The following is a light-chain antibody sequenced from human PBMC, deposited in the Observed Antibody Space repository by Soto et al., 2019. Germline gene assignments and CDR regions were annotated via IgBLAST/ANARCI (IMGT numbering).Light chain of an antibody. CDR2: SNN. CDR1: RSNIGSNP. CDR3: AAWDDSLYGRV. V-gene: IGLV1-44*01. Sequence: QSVLTQPPSASGTPGQRVTISCSGSRSNIGSNPVNWYQQLPGTAPKLLIDSNNQRPSWVPDRFSGSRSGTSASLAISGLQSEDEADYYCAAWDDSLYGRVFGTGTKVTVL. J-gene: IGLJ1*01.